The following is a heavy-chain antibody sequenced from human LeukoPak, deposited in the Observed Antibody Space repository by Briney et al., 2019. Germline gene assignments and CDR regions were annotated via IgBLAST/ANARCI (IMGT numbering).Heavy chain of an antibody. CDR3: ARSKEAYYDSSGYLSFDY. Sequence: SVKVSCKASGGTFNNAINWVRQAPGQGLEWMGRIIPILGIANYAQKFHGRVTIIADKSTSTAYMELSSLRSEDTAVYYCARSKEAYYDSSGYLSFDYWGQGTLVTVSS. V-gene: IGHV1-69*04. D-gene: IGHD3-22*01. CDR1: GGTFNNA. CDR2: IIPILGIA. J-gene: IGHJ4*02.